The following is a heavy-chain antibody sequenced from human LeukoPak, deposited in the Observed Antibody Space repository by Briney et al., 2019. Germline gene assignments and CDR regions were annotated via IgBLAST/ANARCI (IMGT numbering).Heavy chain of an antibody. V-gene: IGHV3-9*01. Sequence: GGSLRLSCAASGFSFDDYAMHWVRQAPGKGLEWVSGISWDSGAIGYADSVKGRLTISRDNAKKSLYLQMNSLRAEDTAIYYCAKDYKSIYNDRGGYPDFWGLGTRVTVFS. CDR2: ISWDSGAI. CDR1: GFSFDDYA. D-gene: IGHD3-22*01. J-gene: IGHJ4*02. CDR3: AKDYKSIYNDRGGYPDF.